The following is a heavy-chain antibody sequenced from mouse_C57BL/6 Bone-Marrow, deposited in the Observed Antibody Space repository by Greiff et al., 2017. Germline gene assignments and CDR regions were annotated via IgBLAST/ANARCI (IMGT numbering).Heavy chain of an antibody. CDR1: GYAFTNYL. Sequence: VQLQQSGAELVRPGTSVKVSCKASGYAFTNYLIEWVKQRPGQGLEWIGVINPGSGGTNYNEKFKGKATLTADKSSSTAYMQLSSLTSEDSAVYFCARWGSTMVTRGFAYWGQGTLVTVSA. CDR3: ARWGSTMVTRGFAY. J-gene: IGHJ3*01. D-gene: IGHD2-2*01. CDR2: INPGSGGT. V-gene: IGHV1-54*01.